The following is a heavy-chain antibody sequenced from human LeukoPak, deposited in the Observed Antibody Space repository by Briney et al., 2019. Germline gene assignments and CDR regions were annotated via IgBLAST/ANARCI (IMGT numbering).Heavy chain of an antibody. Sequence: SQTLSLTCTVSGGSISSGSYYWSWIRQPAGKGLEWIGEINHSGSTNYNPSLKSRVTISVDTSKNQFSLKLSSVTAADTAVYYCARDHHLRIQLWSSWFDPWGQGTLVTVSS. D-gene: IGHD5-18*01. J-gene: IGHJ5*02. CDR2: INHSGST. CDR1: GGSISSGSYY. V-gene: IGHV4-61*09. CDR3: ARDHHLRIQLWSSWFDP.